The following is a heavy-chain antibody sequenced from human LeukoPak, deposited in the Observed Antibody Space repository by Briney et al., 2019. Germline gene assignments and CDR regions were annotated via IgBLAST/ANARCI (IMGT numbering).Heavy chain of an antibody. CDR3: AKDPYYYDSSGYFHDLDY. CDR2: ISGSGGST. J-gene: IGHJ4*02. D-gene: IGHD3-22*01. V-gene: IGHV3-23*01. CDR1: GFTFSSYA. Sequence: GGSLRFSRAASGFTFSSYAMSWVRQAPGKGLEWVSAISGSGGSTYYADSVKGRFTISRDNSKNTLYLQMNSLRAEDTAVYYCAKDPYYYDSSGYFHDLDYWGQGTLVTVSS.